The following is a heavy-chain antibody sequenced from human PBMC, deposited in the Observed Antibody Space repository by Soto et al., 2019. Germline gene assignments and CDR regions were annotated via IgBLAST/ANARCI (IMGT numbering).Heavy chain of an antibody. CDR1: GDSISSSSYY. CDR3: ARGSRENYLGYCSSTSCHAGSRWFDP. Sequence: PSETLSLTCTVSGDSISSSSYYWGWIRQPPGKGLEWIGSSYHSGSTYYNPSLKSRVTISVDTSKNQFSLKLSSVTAADTAVYYCARGSRENYLGYCSSTSCHAGSRWFDPWGQGTLVTVSS. D-gene: IGHD2-2*01. V-gene: IGHV4-39*07. J-gene: IGHJ5*02. CDR2: SYHSGST.